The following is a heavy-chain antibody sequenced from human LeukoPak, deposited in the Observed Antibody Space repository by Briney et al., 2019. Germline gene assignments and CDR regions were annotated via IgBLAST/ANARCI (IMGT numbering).Heavy chain of an antibody. CDR3: AKFDGSSWRRSYYYMDV. CDR2: ISGSGGST. Sequence: PGGSLRLSCAASGFTFSSYAMSWVRQAPGKGLEWVSAISGSGGSTYYADSVKGRFTISRDNSKNTLYLQMNSLRAEDTAVYYCAKFDGSSWRRSYYYMDVWGKGTTVTASS. D-gene: IGHD6-13*01. V-gene: IGHV3-23*01. J-gene: IGHJ6*03. CDR1: GFTFSSYA.